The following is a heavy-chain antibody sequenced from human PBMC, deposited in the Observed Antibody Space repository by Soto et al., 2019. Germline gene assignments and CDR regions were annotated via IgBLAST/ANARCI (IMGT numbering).Heavy chain of an antibody. J-gene: IGHJ2*01. Sequence: QVQLVQSGAEVKKPGASVKVSCKASGYTFTDYYMPWVRQAPGQGLEWMGWIKPNSGGIKYAQKFQAWVTMTADTSISTAYWELSRLRSDHTAVYYCAREIRSGYYKYWYFDLWGRGTLVTVSS. CDR2: IKPNSGGI. CDR3: AREIRSGYYKYWYFDL. V-gene: IGHV1-2*04. CDR1: GYTFTDYY. D-gene: IGHD3-3*01.